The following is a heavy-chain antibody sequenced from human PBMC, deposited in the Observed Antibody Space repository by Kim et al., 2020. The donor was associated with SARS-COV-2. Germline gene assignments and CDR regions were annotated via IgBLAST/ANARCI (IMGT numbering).Heavy chain of an antibody. CDR2: IYHSGST. D-gene: IGHD3-9*01. CDR3: ARSGYDILTGPDY. Sequence: SETLSLTCTVSGYSISSGYYWGWIRQPPGKGLEWIGSIYHSGSTYYNPSLKSRVTISVDTSKNQFSLKLSSVTAADTAVYYCARSGYDILTGPDYWGQGT. V-gene: IGHV4-38-2*02. J-gene: IGHJ4*02. CDR1: GYSISSGYY.